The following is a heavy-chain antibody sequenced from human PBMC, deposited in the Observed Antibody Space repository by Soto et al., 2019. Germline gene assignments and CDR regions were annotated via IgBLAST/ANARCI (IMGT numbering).Heavy chain of an antibody. J-gene: IGHJ4*02. CDR1: GYMFTTYG. D-gene: IGHD6-6*01. Sequence: QVPLMQSGGEVKMPGASVEVSCKTSGYMFTTYGMSWVRQAPGQGLEWMAWISAYNGNKKYAQKFEGRVTMTTDTSTSTVSMELRDLTSDDTAIYYCARTGGGMAARPLEYWGQGTLVIVSS. CDR2: ISAYNGNK. CDR3: ARTGGGMAARPLEY. V-gene: IGHV1-18*01.